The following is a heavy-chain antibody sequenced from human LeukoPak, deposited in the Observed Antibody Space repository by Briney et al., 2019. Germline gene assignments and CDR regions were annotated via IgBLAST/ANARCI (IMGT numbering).Heavy chain of an antibody. CDR1: GFTFSSYA. CDR2: ISGSGGST. D-gene: IGHD2-2*02. Sequence: PSGGSLPLSCAASGFTFSSYAMSWVRQDPGKGLEWVSAISGSGGSTYYADSVKGRFTISRDNSKNTLYLQMNSLRAEDTAVYYCAKGSCARGSSCYNEHDVLDIWGQGTMVTVSS. V-gene: IGHV3-23*01. CDR3: AKGSCARGSSCYNEHDVLDI. J-gene: IGHJ3*02.